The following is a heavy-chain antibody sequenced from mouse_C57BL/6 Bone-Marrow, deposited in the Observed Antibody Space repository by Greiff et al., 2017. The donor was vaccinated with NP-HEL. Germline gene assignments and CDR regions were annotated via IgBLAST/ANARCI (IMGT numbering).Heavy chain of an antibody. Sequence: EVMLVESGGGLVKPGGSLKLSCAASGFTFSSYAMSWVRQTPEKRLAWVATISDGGSYTYYPDNVKGRFTISRDNAKNNLYLQMSHLKSEDTAMYYGARDDGSSYGPGFAYWGQGTLVTVSA. D-gene: IGHD1-1*01. CDR2: ISDGGSYT. CDR3: ARDDGSSYGPGFAY. CDR1: GFTFSSYA. V-gene: IGHV5-4*01. J-gene: IGHJ3*01.